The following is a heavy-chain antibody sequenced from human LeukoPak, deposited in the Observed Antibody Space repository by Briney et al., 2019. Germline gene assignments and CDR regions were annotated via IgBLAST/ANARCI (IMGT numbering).Heavy chain of an antibody. V-gene: IGHV4-59*01. J-gene: IGHJ5*02. D-gene: IGHD3-10*01. Sequence: SETLSLTCTVSGGSISPYFWSWMRQTPGKGLEWIGFISYTGSTNYNPALKSRVTISVDTSKNQFSLQLTSVTAADTAVYYCARDDYRGVTNFDPWGQGTLVTVSS. CDR2: ISYTGST. CDR3: ARDDYRGVTNFDP. CDR1: GGSISPYF.